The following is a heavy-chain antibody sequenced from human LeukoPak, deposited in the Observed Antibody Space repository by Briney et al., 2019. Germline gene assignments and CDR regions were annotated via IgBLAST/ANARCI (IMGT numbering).Heavy chain of an antibody. Sequence: GGSLRLSCAASGFTFSSYGMHWVRQAPGKGLEWVSGISWNSGSIGYADSVKGRFTISRDNAKNSLYLQMNSLRAEDTALYYCARRGYYYYGMDVWGQGTTVTVSS. CDR1: GFTFSSYG. CDR2: ISWNSGSI. V-gene: IGHV3-9*01. J-gene: IGHJ6*02. D-gene: IGHD3-10*01. CDR3: ARRGYYYYGMDV.